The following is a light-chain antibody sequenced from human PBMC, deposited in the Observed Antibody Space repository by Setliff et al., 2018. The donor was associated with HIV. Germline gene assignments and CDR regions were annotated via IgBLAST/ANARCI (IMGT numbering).Light chain of an antibody. Sequence: SALTQPPSVSGAPGQRVTISCTGSSSNIGAGYDVHWYQQLPGTAPKLLIYGNSNRPSGVPDRFSGSKSGTSASLAITGLQAEDEADYYCQSYDSSLRGVLGTGTKVTVL. CDR3: QSYDSSLRGV. CDR1: SSNIGAGYD. J-gene: IGLJ1*01. V-gene: IGLV1-40*01. CDR2: GNS.